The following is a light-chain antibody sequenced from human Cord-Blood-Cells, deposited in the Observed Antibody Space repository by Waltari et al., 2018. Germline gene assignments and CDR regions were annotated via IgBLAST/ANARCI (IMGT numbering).Light chain of an antibody. CDR2: AAS. CDR1: QSISSY. CDR3: QQCYSTPLT. J-gene: IGKJ4*01. Sequence: DIQMTQSPSSLSASVGDRVTITCRASQSISSYLNWYQQKPGKDPKLLIYAASSLQSGVPSRFSGSGSGTDFTLTISSLQPEDFATYYCQQCYSTPLTFGGGTKVEIK. V-gene: IGKV1-39*01.